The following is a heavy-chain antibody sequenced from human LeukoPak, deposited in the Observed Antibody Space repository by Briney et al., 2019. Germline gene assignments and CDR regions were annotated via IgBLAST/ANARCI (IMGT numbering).Heavy chain of an antibody. Sequence: GGSLRLSCAASGFTFSGSAMHWVRQASGKGLEWVGRIRSKANSYATAYAASVKGRFTISRDDSKNTLYLQMNSLRAEDTAVYYCARDEIAARPGYYGMDVWGQGTTVTVSS. CDR1: GFTFSGSA. CDR3: ARDEIAARPGYYGMDV. CDR2: IRSKANSYAT. J-gene: IGHJ6*02. V-gene: IGHV3-73*01. D-gene: IGHD6-6*01.